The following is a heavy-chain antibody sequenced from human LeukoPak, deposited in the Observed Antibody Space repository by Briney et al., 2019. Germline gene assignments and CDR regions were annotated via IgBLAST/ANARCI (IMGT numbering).Heavy chain of an antibody. CDR2: ISAYNGNT. CDR1: GGTFISYA. D-gene: IGHD3-22*01. J-gene: IGHJ4*02. Sequence: ASVKVSCKASGGTFISYAISWVRQAPGQGLEWMGGISAYNGNTNYAQKLQGRVTMTTDTSTSTAYMELRSLRSDDTAVYYCARAPQYYYDSSGYPFLFDYWGQGTLVTVSS. V-gene: IGHV1-18*01. CDR3: ARAPQYYYDSSGYPFLFDY.